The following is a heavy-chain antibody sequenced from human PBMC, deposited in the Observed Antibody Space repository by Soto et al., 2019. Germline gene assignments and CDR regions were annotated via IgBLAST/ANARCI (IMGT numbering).Heavy chain of an antibody. D-gene: IGHD6-19*01. CDR2: IYSGGST. V-gene: IGHV3-53*02. CDR1: GFTVSSNY. Sequence: EVQLVETGGGLIQPGGSLRLSCAASGFTVSSNYMSWVRQAPGKGLEWVSVIYSGGSTYYADSVKGRFTISRDNSKNTRYLQMNSLRAEDTAVYYCVAQQWLVREPTGYYYYYGMDVWGQGTTVTVSS. J-gene: IGHJ6*02. CDR3: VAQQWLVREPTGYYYYYGMDV.